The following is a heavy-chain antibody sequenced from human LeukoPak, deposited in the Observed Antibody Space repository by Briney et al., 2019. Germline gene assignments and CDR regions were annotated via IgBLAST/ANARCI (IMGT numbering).Heavy chain of an antibody. CDR3: ARGLPPDY. CDR1: GGSFSGYY. V-gene: IGHV4-34*01. J-gene: IGHJ4*02. CDR2: INHSGST. Sequence: SETLSLTCAVYGGSFSGYYWSWIRQPLGKGLEWIGEINHSGSTNYNPSLKSRVTISVDTSKNQFSLKLSSVTAADTAVYYCARGLPPDYWGQGTLVTVSS.